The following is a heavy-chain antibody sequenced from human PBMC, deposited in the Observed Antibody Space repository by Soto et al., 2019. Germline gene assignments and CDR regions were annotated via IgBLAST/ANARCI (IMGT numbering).Heavy chain of an antibody. D-gene: IGHD3-10*01. J-gene: IGHJ5*02. V-gene: IGHV1-18*01. CDR3: ARVLGGSYGSGSENWFDP. CDR1: GYTFTSYG. CDR2: ISAYNGNT. Sequence: GASVKVSCKASGYTFTSYGISWVRQAPGQGLEWMGWISAYNGNTNYAQKLQGRVTMTTDTSTSTAYMELRSLRSDDTAVHYCARVLGGSYGSGSENWFDPWGQGTLVTVSS.